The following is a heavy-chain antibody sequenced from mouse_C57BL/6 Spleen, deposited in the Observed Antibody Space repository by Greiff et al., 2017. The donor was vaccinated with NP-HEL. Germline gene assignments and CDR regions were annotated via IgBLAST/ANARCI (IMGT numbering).Heavy chain of an antibody. Sequence: VQLQQSGAELVRPGASVTLSCKASGYTFTDYEMHWVKQTPVHGLEWIGAIDPETGGTAYNQKFKGKAILTADKSYSTAYMELSILTSEDSAVYYCTRCAWFAYWGQLSLVTVSA. CDR1: GYTFTDYE. D-gene: IGHD3-3*01. CDR3: TRCAWFAY. J-gene: IGHJ3*01. CDR2: IDPETGGT. V-gene: IGHV1-15*01.